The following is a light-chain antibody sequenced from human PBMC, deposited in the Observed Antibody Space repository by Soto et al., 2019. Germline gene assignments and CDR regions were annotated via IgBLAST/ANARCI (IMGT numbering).Light chain of an antibody. Sequence: QSVRTQPASVSGSPGQSITISCTGTSSDVGGYNYVSWYQQHPGKAPKLMIYDVSNRPSGVSNRSSGSKSGNTASLTISGLQAEDVADYYCSSYTSSSSSYVLGSETGVTVL. CDR1: SSDVGGYNY. CDR3: SSYTSSSSSYV. CDR2: DVS. J-gene: IGLJ1*01. V-gene: IGLV2-14*01.